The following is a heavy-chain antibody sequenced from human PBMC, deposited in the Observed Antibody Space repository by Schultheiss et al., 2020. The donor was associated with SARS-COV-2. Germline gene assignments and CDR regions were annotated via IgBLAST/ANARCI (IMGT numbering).Heavy chain of an antibody. CDR3: ARRASYSDSSGHYWDDAFDI. CDR2: IYYSGST. V-gene: IGHV4-39*07. D-gene: IGHD3-22*01. Sequence: SETLSLTCTVSGGSISSSSYYWGWIRQPPGKGLEWIGSIYYSGSTSYNPSLKSRVTISVDTSKNQFSLKLSSVTAADTAVYYCARRASYSDSSGHYWDDAFDIWGQGTMVTVSS. CDR1: GGSISSSSYY. J-gene: IGHJ3*02.